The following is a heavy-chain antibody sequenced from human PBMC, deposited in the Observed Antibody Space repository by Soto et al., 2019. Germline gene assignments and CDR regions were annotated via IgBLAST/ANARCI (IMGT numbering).Heavy chain of an antibody. V-gene: IGHV4-4*02. Sequence: SETLSLTCTGSGGSMTRSNWWNWVRQSPGKGLEWIGEAHHSGRTNYNPSLKSRVTISVDKSKNHFSLKLSSVTAADTAVYYCARSEATGLDYWGQGTLVTVSS. CDR1: GGSMTRSNW. CDR2: AHHSGRT. J-gene: IGHJ4*02. CDR3: ARSEATGLDY. D-gene: IGHD1-26*01.